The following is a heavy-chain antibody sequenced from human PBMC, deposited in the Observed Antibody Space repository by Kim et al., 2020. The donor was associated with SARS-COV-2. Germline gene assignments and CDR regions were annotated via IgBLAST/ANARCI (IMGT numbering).Heavy chain of an antibody. Sequence: SETLSLTCAVYGGSFSGYYWSWIRQPPGKGLEWIGEINHSGSTNYNPSLKSRVTISVDTSKNQFSLKLSSVTAADTAVYYCARGRARYSRNYGMDVWGQGTTVTVSS. CDR3: ARGRARYSRNYGMDV. J-gene: IGHJ6*02. V-gene: IGHV4-34*01. D-gene: IGHD6-13*01. CDR2: INHSGST. CDR1: GGSFSGYY.